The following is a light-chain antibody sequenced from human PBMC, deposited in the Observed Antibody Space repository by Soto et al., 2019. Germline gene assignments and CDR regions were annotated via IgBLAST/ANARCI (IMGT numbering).Light chain of an antibody. CDR3: QQYSKWPIT. CDR1: QSVNSN. V-gene: IGKV3-15*01. Sequence: EIVMTQSPGTLSLSPGETATLSCRASQSVNSNYLAWYQQKPGQAPSLLVYGISTRATDIPARFSGSGSGTEFTLTISSLQSEDFAVYYCQQYSKWPITFGQGTRLEIK. J-gene: IGKJ5*01. CDR2: GIS.